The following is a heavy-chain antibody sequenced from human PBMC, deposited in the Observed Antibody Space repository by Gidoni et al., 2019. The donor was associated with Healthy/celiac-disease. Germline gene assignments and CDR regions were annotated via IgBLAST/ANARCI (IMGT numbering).Heavy chain of an antibody. CDR1: GGSISSYY. D-gene: IGHD3-22*01. V-gene: IGHV4-59*08. J-gene: IGHJ2*01. CDR3: ARRGSGYLNWYFDL. Sequence: QVQLQESGPGLVKPSETLSLTCTVSGGSISSYYWSWIRQPPGKGLEWIGYIYYSGSTNYNPSLKSRVTISVDTSKNQFSLKLSSVTAADTAVYYCARRGSGYLNWYFDLWGRGTLVTVSS. CDR2: IYYSGST.